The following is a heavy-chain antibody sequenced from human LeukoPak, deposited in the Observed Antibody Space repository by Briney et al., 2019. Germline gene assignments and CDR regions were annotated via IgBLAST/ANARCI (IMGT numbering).Heavy chain of an antibody. D-gene: IGHD3-22*01. J-gene: IGHJ4*02. CDR2: ISGSGGST. V-gene: IGHV3-23*01. CDR1: GFTFSSSA. CDR3: AKVKARYDSTDFDY. Sequence: GGSLRLSCAASGFTFSSSAMSWVRQAPGKGLEWVSAISGSGGSTYYADSVKGRFTISRDNSKNTLYLQMNSLRAEDTAVYYCAKVKARYDSTDFDYWGQGTLVTVSS.